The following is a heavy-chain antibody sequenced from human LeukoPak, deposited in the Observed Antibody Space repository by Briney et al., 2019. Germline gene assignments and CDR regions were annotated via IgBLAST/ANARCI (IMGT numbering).Heavy chain of an antibody. CDR2: IIPIFGTA. CDR1: GGTFSSYA. V-gene: IGHV1-69*05. D-gene: IGHD2-2*01. CDR3: ARESEDCSSTSCYSYFDY. Sequence: ASVKVCCTASGGTFSSYAISWVRQAPGQGLEWMGGIIPIFGTANYAQKFPGRVTITTDESTSTAYMELSSLRSEDTAVYYCARESEDCSSTSCYSYFDYWGQGTLVTVSS. J-gene: IGHJ4*02.